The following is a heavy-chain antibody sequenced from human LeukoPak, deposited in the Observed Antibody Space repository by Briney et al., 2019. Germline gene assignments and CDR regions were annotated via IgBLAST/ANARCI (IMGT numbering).Heavy chain of an antibody. D-gene: IGHD2-2*01. CDR2: INAGNGNT. CDR3: ASGDIVVVPAAEEKQGIAAAGDFDY. V-gene: IGHV1-3*01. J-gene: IGHJ4*02. Sequence: ASVKVSCKASGYTFTSYAMHWVRQAPGQRLEWMGWINAGNGNTKYSQKFQGRVTITRDTSASTAYMELSSLRSEDTAVHYCASGDIVVVPAAEEKQGIAAAGDFDYWGQGTLVTVSS. CDR1: GYTFTSYA.